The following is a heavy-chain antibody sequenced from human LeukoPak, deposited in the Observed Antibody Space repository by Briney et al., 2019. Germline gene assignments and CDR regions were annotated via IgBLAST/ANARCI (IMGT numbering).Heavy chain of an antibody. CDR2: IIPIFGTA. Sequence: SVKVSCKASGGTFSSYAISWVRQAPGQGLERMGRIIPIFGTANYAQKFQGRVTMTRNTSISTAYMELSSLRSEDTAVYYCARGHPYYYGSGYTNDYWGQGTLVTVSS. J-gene: IGHJ4*02. CDR3: ARGHPYYYGSGYTNDY. V-gene: IGHV1-69*05. CDR1: GGTFSSYA. D-gene: IGHD3-10*01.